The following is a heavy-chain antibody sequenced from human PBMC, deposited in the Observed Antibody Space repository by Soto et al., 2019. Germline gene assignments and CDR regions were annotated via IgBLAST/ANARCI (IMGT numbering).Heavy chain of an antibody. CDR3: ARDRVESGYPEYFQH. CDR2: IYSGGST. Sequence: EVQLVESGGGLIQPGGSLRLSCAASRFTVSSNYMSWVRQAPGKGLEWVSVIYSGGSTYYADSVKGRFTISRDNSKNTLYLQMNSPRAEDTAVYYCARDRVESGYPEYFQHWGQGTLVTVSS. V-gene: IGHV3-53*01. D-gene: IGHD3-22*01. J-gene: IGHJ1*01. CDR1: RFTVSSNY.